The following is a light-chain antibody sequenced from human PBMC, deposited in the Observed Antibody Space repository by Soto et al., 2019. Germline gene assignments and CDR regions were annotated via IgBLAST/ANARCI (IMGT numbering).Light chain of an antibody. V-gene: IGKV1-9*01. CDR1: QGISSY. J-gene: IGKJ5*01. CDR2: AAS. Sequence: IQLTQSPSSLSASVGDRVTITCRASQGISSYLAWYQQKPGKAPKLLINAASTLQTGVTSRFSGSGSGTDFTLTISGLQTEDFATYYCQQLNINSYPITFGQGTRLELK. CDR3: QQLNINSYPIT.